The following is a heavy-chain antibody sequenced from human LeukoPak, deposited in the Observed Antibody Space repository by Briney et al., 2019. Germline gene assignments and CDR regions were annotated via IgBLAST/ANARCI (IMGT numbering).Heavy chain of an antibody. D-gene: IGHD2-2*01. V-gene: IGHV4-4*02. CDR2: IYHSGST. CDR3: ARNANPTDAFDI. Sequence: SGTLSLTCAVSGGSISSSNWWSWVRQPPGKGLEWIGEIYHSGSTNYNPSLESRVSISVDKSKNLFSLKLNSVTAADTAVYYCARNANPTDAFDIWGQGTMVTVFS. J-gene: IGHJ3*02. CDR1: GGSISSSNW.